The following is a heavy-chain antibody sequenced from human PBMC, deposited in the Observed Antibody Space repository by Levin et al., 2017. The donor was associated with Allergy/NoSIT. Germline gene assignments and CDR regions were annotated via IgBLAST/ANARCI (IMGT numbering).Heavy chain of an antibody. V-gene: IGHV3-23*01. CDR3: AKSFTIWGGYSQALKYYDGMDV. J-gene: IGHJ6*02. CDR2: ISGSGGST. Sequence: EASVKVSCAASGFTFSSYAMSWVRQAPGKGLEWVSAISGSGGSTYYADSVKGRFTISRDNSKNTLYLQMNSLRAEDTAVYYCAKSFTIWGGYSQALKYYDGMDVWGQGTTVTVSS. D-gene: IGHD3-3*01. CDR1: GFTFSSYA.